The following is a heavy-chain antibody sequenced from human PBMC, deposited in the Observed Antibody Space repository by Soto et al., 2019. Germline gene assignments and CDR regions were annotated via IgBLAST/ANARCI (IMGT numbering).Heavy chain of an antibody. D-gene: IGHD6-6*01. CDR2: INAHSGGT. CDR3: AKDLTRQLAYWLDP. Sequence: ASVKVSCKASGFSFTGYYIHWLRQAPGQGLEWMRWINAHSGGTEYAQKFQGRVTLTRDTSIATAYLTLTSLPSDDTALYYCAKDLTRQLAYWLDPWGQGTQVTVSS. J-gene: IGHJ5*02. CDR1: GFSFTGYY. V-gene: IGHV1-2*02.